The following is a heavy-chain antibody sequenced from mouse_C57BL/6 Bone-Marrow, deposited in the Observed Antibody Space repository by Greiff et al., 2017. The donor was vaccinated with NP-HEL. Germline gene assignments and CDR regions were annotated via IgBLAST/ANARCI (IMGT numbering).Heavy chain of an antibody. J-gene: IGHJ4*01. D-gene: IGHD4-1*02. CDR1: GFTFSDFY. Sequence: EVKVVESGGGLVQSGRSLRLSCATSGFTFSDFYMEWVRQAPGKGLEWIAASRNKANDYTTEYSASVKGRFIVSRDTSQSILYLQMNALRAEDTAIYYCARVNWPFYAMDYWGQGTSVTVSS. V-gene: IGHV7-1*01. CDR3: ARVNWPFYAMDY. CDR2: SRNKANDYTT.